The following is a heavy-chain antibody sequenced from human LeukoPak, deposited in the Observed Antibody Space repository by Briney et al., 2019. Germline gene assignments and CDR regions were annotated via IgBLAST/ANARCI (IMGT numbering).Heavy chain of an antibody. CDR1: GFTFSSYG. CDR3: AKVPPMTTVTTDSSRLAFDI. Sequence: PGRSLRLSCAASGFTFSSYGMHWVRQAPGKGLEWVAVISYDGSNKYYADSVKGRFTISRDNSKNTLYLQMNSLRAEDTAVYYCAKVPPMTTVTTDSSRLAFDIWGQGTMVTVSS. V-gene: IGHV3-30*18. D-gene: IGHD4-17*01. CDR2: ISYDGSNK. J-gene: IGHJ3*02.